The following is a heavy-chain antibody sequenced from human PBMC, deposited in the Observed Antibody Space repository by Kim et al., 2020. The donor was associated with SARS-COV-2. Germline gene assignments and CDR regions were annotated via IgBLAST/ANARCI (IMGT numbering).Heavy chain of an antibody. CDR3: ARGPSDIMIGYYKNYYYGIYV. D-gene: IGHD3-9*01. CDR2: VNHSGSA. V-gene: IGHV4-34*01. J-gene: IGHJ6*02. CDR1: GGSLSGVY. Sequence: SETLSLTCGVSGGSLSGVYWAWIRQPPGKGLEWLGEVNHSGSANYNPSLKTRVTISVDTSKNHFSLKLTSVTAADTAVYYCARGPSDIMIGYYKNYYYGIYVWGQGTTVTVSS.